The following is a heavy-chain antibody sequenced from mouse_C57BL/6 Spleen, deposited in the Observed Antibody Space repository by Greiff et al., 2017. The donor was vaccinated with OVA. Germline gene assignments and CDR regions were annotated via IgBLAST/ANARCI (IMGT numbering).Heavy chain of an antibody. J-gene: IGHJ2*01. V-gene: IGHV1-82*01. CDR1: GYAFSSSW. CDR3: ARSHYGSGFDY. CDR2: IYPGDGDT. Sequence: VKLQESGPELVKPGASVKISCKASGYAFSSSWMNWVKQRPGKGLEWIGRIYPGDGDTNYNGKFKGKATLTADKSSSTAYMQLSSLTTEDSAVYFCARSHYGSGFDYWGQGTTLTVSS. D-gene: IGHD1-1*01.